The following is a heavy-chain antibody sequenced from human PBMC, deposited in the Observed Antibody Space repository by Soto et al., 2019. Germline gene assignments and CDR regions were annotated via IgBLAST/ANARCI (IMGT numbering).Heavy chain of an antibody. V-gene: IGHV4-39*02. CDR2: IYYSGST. D-gene: IGHD6-6*01. Sequence: SETLSLTCTVSGGSISSSSYYWGWIRQPPGKGLEWIGSIYYSGSTYYNPSLKSRVTISTDTSTSTAYMELRSLRSDDTAVYYCARDAPRTSTSFDPWGQGTLVTVSS. CDR3: ARDAPRTSTSFDP. CDR1: GGSISSSSYY. J-gene: IGHJ5*02.